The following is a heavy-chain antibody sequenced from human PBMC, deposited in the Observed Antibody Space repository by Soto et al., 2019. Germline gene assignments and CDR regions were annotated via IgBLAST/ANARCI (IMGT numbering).Heavy chain of an antibody. D-gene: IGHD3-22*01. Sequence: PGGSLRLSCAASGFTFSGYGMHWVRQAPGKGPEWVAVIWNDGSKKYYADSVKGRFTISRDNSKNTLYLQMNSLRAEDTAVYYCAKNTNAEVAINPYYYDSSGFTRNDAFDIWGQGTMVTVSS. CDR2: IWNDGSKK. V-gene: IGHV3-33*06. CDR1: GFTFSGYG. CDR3: AKNTNAEVAINPYYYDSSGFTRNDAFDI. J-gene: IGHJ3*02.